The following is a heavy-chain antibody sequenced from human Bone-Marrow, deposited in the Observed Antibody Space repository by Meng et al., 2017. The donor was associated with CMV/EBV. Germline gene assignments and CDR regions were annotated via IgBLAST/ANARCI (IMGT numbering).Heavy chain of an antibody. CDR1: GFTFSSWW. Sequence: GESLKISCAASGFTFSSWWMHWVRQAPGKGLVWVSRINSDGSSTSYADSVKGRFTISRDNAKNTLYLQMNSLRAEDTAVYYCARDGISKYCSGTSCSRNWYFDLWGRGTRVTVSS. V-gene: IGHV3-74*01. CDR3: ARDGISKYCSGTSCSRNWYFDL. CDR2: INSDGSST. D-gene: IGHD2-2*01. J-gene: IGHJ2*01.